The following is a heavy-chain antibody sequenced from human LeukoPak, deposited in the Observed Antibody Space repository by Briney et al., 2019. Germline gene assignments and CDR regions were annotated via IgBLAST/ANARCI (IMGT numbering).Heavy chain of an antibody. CDR1: GFTFSGSA. Sequence: GGSLKLSCAASGFTFSGSAMHWVRQASGKGLERVGRIRSKANSYATAYAASVKGRFTISRDDSKNTAYLQMNSLKTEDTAVYYCTRLSVVTDDYWGQGTLVTVSS. CDR3: TRLSVVTDDY. D-gene: IGHD4-23*01. J-gene: IGHJ4*02. V-gene: IGHV3-73*01. CDR2: IRSKANSYAT.